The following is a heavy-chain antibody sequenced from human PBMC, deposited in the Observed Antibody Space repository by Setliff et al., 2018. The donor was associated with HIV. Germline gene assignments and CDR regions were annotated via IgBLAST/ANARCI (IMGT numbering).Heavy chain of an antibody. D-gene: IGHD2-15*01. CDR2: INHSGST. CDR3: ARSLINPAVAATGDY. Sequence: PSETLSLTCAVYGGSFSGYYWSWIRQPPGKGLEWIGEINHSGSTNYNPSLKSRVTISVDTSKKQFSLKLSSVTAADTAVYYCARSLINPAVAATGDYWGQGTLVTVSS. V-gene: IGHV4-34*01. CDR1: GGSFSGYY. J-gene: IGHJ4*02.